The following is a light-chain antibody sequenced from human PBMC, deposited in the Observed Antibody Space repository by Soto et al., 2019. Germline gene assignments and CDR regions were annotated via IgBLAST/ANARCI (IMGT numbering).Light chain of an antibody. CDR3: QQYGSSPLFT. Sequence: EIVLTQSPGTLSLSPGERATLSFRASKSVSSSYLACYQQKPGQAPRLLIYGASSRATGIPDRFSGSGSGTDFTLTISRLEPEDFAVYYCQQYGSSPLFTFGPGTKVDI. CDR1: KSVSSSY. J-gene: IGKJ3*01. V-gene: IGKV3-20*01. CDR2: GAS.